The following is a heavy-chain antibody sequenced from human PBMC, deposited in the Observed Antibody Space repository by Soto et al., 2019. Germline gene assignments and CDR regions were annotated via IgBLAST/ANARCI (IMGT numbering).Heavy chain of an antibody. CDR1: GGTLSSYA. Sequence: QVQLVQSGAEVKKPGSSVKVSCKAPGGTLSSYAITWVRQAPGQGLEWMGGIIPIFGTANYAQKFQGRVTITADESTSTAYMELSSLRSEDTAVYYCARVARNLGYGMDVWGQGTTVTVSS. D-gene: IGHD1-1*01. V-gene: IGHV1-69*01. J-gene: IGHJ6*02. CDR2: IIPIFGTA. CDR3: ARVARNLGYGMDV.